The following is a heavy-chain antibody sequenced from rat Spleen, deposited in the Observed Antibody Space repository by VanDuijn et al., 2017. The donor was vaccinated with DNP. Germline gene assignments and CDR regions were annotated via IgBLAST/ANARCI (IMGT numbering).Heavy chain of an antibody. J-gene: IGHJ4*01. CDR1: GFTFSNYY. D-gene: IGHD1-12*01. CDR2: ISTNGSRT. V-gene: IGHV5-7*01. CDR3: ARHRTIMPYYYAMDA. Sequence: EVQLVESGGGLVQPGRSLKLSCAASGFTFSNYYMAWVRQAPKKGLEWVATISTNGSRTYYPDSVKGRFTISRDNAKSRLYLQMNSLRSEDTATYYCARHRTIMPYYYAMDAWGQGASVTVSS.